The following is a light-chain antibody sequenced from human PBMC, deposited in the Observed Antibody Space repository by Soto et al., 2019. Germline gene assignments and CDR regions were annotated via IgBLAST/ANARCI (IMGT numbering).Light chain of an antibody. J-gene: IGLJ2*01. CDR3: CSYAGSYPHVV. CDR2: DVS. CDR1: SSDVGGYNY. V-gene: IGLV2-11*01. Sequence: QSALTQPRSVSGSPGQSVTISCTGTSSDVGGYNYVSWYQQHPGKAPKLMIYDVSERPSGVPDRFSGSKSGNTASLTISGLQAEDEADYYCCSYAGSYPHVVFGGGTQLTVL.